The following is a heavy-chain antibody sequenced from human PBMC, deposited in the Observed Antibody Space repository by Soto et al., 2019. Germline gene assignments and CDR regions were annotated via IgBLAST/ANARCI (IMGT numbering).Heavy chain of an antibody. V-gene: IGHV4-59*01. CDR1: GGNIVDYD. Sequence: VAGGNIVDYDGSRIRQPPGKGLEWIGYIYSRGSTKYKPSLKSRGTISADKSRNQFSLKLTSVTAADTAVYYCAREGASPGAWYFDLWGRGSLVTVSS. J-gene: IGHJ2*01. D-gene: IGHD1-1*01. CDR2: IYSRGST. CDR3: AREGASPGAWYFDL.